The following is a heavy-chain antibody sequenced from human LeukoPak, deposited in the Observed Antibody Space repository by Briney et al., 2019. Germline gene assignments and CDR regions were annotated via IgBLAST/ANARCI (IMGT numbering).Heavy chain of an antibody. D-gene: IGHD5-18*01. CDR1: GGSFSGYY. CDR3: ASDTGAGGYSYGYVY. Sequence: PSETLSLTCAVYGGSFSGYYWSWIRQPPGKGLEWIGEINHSGSTNYDPSLKSRVTISVDTSKNQFSLKPSSVTAADTAVYYCASDTGAGGYSYGYVYWGQGTLVTVSS. CDR2: INHSGST. J-gene: IGHJ4*02. V-gene: IGHV4-34*01.